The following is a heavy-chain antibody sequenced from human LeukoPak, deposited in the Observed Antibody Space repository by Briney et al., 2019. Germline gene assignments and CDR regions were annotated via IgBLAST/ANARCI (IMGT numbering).Heavy chain of an antibody. Sequence: SETLSLTCAVYGRSLRGYYWSWIRHPPGNGPEWIGEINHSGSTKYNPCLKSRVTVSVDTSKNQFSLKVGSVTAADTAVYYCARVDGYNTEFDYWGQGTLVTVSS. CDR2: INHSGST. J-gene: IGHJ4*02. D-gene: IGHD5-24*01. CDR3: ARVDGYNTEFDY. CDR1: GRSLRGYY. V-gene: IGHV4-34*01.